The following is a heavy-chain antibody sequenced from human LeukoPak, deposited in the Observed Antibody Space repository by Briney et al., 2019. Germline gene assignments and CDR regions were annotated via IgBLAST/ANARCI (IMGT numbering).Heavy chain of an antibody. J-gene: IGHJ6*02. CDR1: GFTFSSYS. Sequence: GGSLRLSCAASGFTFSSYSMNWVRQAPGKGLEWVSSISSSSSYIYYADSVKGRFTISRDNAKNSLYLQMNSLRAEDTAVYYCARAKYYDFWSGYFQDSPHYYYGMDVWGQGTTVTVSS. CDR3: ARAKYYDFWSGYFQDSPHYYYGMDV. D-gene: IGHD3-3*01. V-gene: IGHV3-21*01. CDR2: ISSSSSYI.